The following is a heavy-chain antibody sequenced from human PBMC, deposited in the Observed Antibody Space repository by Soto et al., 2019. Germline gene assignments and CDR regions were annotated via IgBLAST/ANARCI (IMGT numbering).Heavy chain of an antibody. V-gene: IGHV2-70*01. CDR2: IDWEDDK. CDR1: GFSLSTSGEG. CDR3: ARMVGDDLLSEAWFDP. D-gene: IGHD2-15*01. Sequence: GSGPTLVNPTQTLTLTCTFSGFSLSTSGEGVGWIRQPPGKALEWLALIDWEDDKFYSTSLKTRLTISKDTSKNQVVLTMTNVDTVDTATYYCARMVGDDLLSEAWFDPWGQGTLVTVSS. J-gene: IGHJ5*02.